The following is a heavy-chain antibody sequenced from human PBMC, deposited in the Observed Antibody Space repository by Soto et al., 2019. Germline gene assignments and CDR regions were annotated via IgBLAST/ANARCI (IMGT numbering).Heavy chain of an antibody. V-gene: IGHV4-34*01. CDR3: ARAGVGYCTNGVCYRVYYYGMDV. D-gene: IGHD2-8*01. J-gene: IGHJ6*02. CDR1: GGSFSGYY. CDR2: INHSGST. Sequence: SESLSLTCAVYGGSFSGYYWSWIRQPPGKGLEWIGEINHSGSTNYNPSLKSRVTISVDTSKNQFSLKLSSVTAADTAVYYCARAGVGYCTNGVCYRVYYYGMDVWGQGTTVTVSS.